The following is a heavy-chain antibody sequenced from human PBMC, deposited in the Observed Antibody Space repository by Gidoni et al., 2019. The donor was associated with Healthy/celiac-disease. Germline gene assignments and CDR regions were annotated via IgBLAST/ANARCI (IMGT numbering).Heavy chain of an antibody. CDR2: INHSGST. D-gene: IGHD3-22*01. V-gene: IGHV4-34*01. J-gene: IGHJ4*02. CDR3: ARGPTYYYDSSGYKGLDY. CDR1: GWSFSGYY. Sequence: QVQLQQWGAGLLKPSATLSLTCAVYGWSFSGYYWSWIRQPPGKGLEWIGEINHSGSTNYNPSLKSRVTISVDTSKNQFSLKLSSVTAADTAVYYCARGPTYYYDSSGYKGLDYWGQGTLVTVSS.